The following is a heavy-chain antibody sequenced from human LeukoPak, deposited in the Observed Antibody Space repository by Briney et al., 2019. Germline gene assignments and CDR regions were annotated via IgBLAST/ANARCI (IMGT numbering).Heavy chain of an antibody. CDR3: AELGITMIGGV. V-gene: IGHV3-23*01. D-gene: IGHD3-10*02. J-gene: IGHJ6*04. CDR1: GFTFSSYG. CDR2: ISGSGGST. Sequence: GGSLRFSCAASGFTFSSYGMSWVRQAPGKGLEWVSAISGSGGSTYYADSVKGRFTISRDNSKNTLYLQMNSLRAEDTAVYYCAELGITMIGGVWGKGTTVTISS.